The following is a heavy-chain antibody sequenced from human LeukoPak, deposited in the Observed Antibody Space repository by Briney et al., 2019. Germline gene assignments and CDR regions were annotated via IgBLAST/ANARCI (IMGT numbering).Heavy chain of an antibody. Sequence: PSETLSVTCTVSGDSISSRSYYWGWIRQPPGKGLAWIGSINYSGTTYYNPSLKSRVTISVDTSKSQFSLKLSSVTAADTAVYYCARLSRIAAAGRGYMDVWGKGTTVTVSS. J-gene: IGHJ6*03. CDR2: INYSGTT. V-gene: IGHV4-39*01. CDR1: GDSISSRSYY. D-gene: IGHD6-13*01. CDR3: ARLSRIAAAGRGYMDV.